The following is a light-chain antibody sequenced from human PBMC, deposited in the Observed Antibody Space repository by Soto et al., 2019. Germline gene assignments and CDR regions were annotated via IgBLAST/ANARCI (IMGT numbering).Light chain of an antibody. J-gene: IGKJ4*01. Sequence: DTHMTQSPSSLSASVGDRVTINCRASQGISNYLAWYQQKPGKVPKLLIYAASTLQSGVPSRFSGSGSGTNFILTISSLQPEDAATYYCHKATSAPLTFGGGTKV. CDR2: AAS. CDR3: HKATSAPLT. CDR1: QGISNY. V-gene: IGKV1-27*01.